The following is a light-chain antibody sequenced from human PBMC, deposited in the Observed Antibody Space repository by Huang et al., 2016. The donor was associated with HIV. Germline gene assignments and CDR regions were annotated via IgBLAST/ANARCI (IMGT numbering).Light chain of an antibody. CDR3: QQYSNWPPYT. V-gene: IGKV3-15*01. Sequence: EIVMTQSPATLSVSPGERATLSCRASPNVSSNLAWYQQIPGQAPRLLIYRASTRAAGIPARFSGSGSGTEFTLTISSLQSEDFVVYYCQQYSNWPPYTFGQGTKLEIK. J-gene: IGKJ2*01. CDR1: PNVSSN. CDR2: RAS.